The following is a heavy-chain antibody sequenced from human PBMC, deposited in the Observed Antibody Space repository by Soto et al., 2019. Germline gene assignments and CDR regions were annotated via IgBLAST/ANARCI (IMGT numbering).Heavy chain of an antibody. CDR2: IIPIFGTA. V-gene: IGHV1-69*01. D-gene: IGHD3-3*01. CDR1: GGTCSSYA. Sequence: QVQLVQSGAEVKKPGSSVKVSCKASGGTCSSYAISWVRQAPGQGLELLGGIIPIFGTATYAKKCQGRVTLTADESTSQADMALRSLRSDDTAVYNCAIGNLGLRVFGTCLPHYYYGMDVWVQGTTGPVS. CDR3: AIGNLGLRVFGTCLPHYYYGMDV. J-gene: IGHJ6*02.